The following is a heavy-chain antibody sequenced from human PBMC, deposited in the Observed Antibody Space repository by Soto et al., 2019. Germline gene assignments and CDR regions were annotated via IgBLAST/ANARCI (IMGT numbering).Heavy chain of an antibody. D-gene: IGHD6-6*01. CDR3: ARGTSIAAGWNLGYYYGMDV. J-gene: IGHJ6*02. Sequence: SETLSLTCAVYGGSFSCYYWSWIRQPPGKGLEWIGEINHSGSTNYNPSLKSRVTISVDTSKNQFSLKLSSVTAADTAVYYCARGTSIAAGWNLGYYYGMDVWGQGTTVTVSS. V-gene: IGHV4-34*01. CDR1: GGSFSCYY. CDR2: INHSGST.